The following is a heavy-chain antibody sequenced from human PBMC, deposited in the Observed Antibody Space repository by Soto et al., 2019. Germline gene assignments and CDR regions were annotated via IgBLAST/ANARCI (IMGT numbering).Heavy chain of an antibody. J-gene: IGHJ4*02. V-gene: IGHV4-34*01. CDR2: INHSGST. CDR1: GGSFSGYY. CDR3: ALGRRDYYFDY. Sequence: SETLSLTCAVYGGSFSGYYWSWIRQPPGKGLEWIGEINHSGSTNYNPSLKSRVTISVDTSKNQFSLKLSSVTAADTAVYYCALGRRDYYFDYWGQGTLVTAPQ.